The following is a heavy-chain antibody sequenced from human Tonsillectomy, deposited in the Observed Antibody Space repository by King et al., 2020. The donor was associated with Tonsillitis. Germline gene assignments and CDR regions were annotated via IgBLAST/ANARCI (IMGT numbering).Heavy chain of an antibody. J-gene: IGHJ6*03. V-gene: IGHV4-39*01. D-gene: IGHD6-19*01. Sequence: QLQLQESGPGLVKPSETLSLTCTVSSGSISSASYYWGWIRLPPGMGLGWIGSVYYSGSTYYNPSLKSRMTISLDTSKNQFSLKLSSVTAADTAVYYSAGIQWLANYYYYYMDVWGKGTTVTVSS. CDR3: AGIQWLANYYYYYMDV. CDR2: VYYSGST. CDR1: SGSISSASYY.